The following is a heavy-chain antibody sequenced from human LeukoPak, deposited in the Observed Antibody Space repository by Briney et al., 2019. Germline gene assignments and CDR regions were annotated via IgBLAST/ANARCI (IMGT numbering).Heavy chain of an antibody. V-gene: IGHV4-31*03. CDR3: AREHDSSPLYAFDI. CDR2: IYYSGST. CDR1: GGSISSGGYY. J-gene: IGHJ3*02. D-gene: IGHD3-22*01. Sequence: SQTLSLTCTVSGGSISSGGYYWSWIRHHPGKGLEWIGYIYYSGSTYYNPSLKSRVTISVDTSKNQFSLKLGSVTAADTAVYYCAREHDSSPLYAFDIWGQGTMVTVSS.